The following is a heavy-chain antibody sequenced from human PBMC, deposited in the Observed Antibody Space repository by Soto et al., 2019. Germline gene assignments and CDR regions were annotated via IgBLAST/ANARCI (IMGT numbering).Heavy chain of an antibody. CDR3: ARGPS. CDR1: GFTFSTYA. Sequence: GGSLRLSCAASGFTFSTYAMSWVRQAPGKGLEWVSSISGSAGSTYYADSVKGRFSISRDNAKNSLYLQMNSLRAEDTAVYSCARGPSWGQGTLVTVSS. J-gene: IGHJ5*02. V-gene: IGHV3-23*01. CDR2: ISGSAGST.